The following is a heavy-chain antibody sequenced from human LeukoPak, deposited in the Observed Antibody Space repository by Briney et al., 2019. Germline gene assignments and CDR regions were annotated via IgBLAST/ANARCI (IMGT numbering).Heavy chain of an antibody. CDR1: GFTFSTFA. J-gene: IGHJ4*02. V-gene: IGHV3-23*01. D-gene: IGHD3-22*01. CDR2: IGNTGTNT. CDR3: AKAPELAVSTFEY. Sequence: GGSLRLSCAASGFTFSTFAMSWVRQTPRKGLEWVSTIGNTGTNTYYADSVRGRFTISRDNSRNTLFLQMNSLGAEDTAVYYCAKAPELAVSTFEYWGQGTLVTVSS.